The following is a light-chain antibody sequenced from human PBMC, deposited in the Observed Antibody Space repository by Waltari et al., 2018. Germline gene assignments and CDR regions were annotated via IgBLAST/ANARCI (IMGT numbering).Light chain of an antibody. J-gene: IGLJ1*01. CDR2: DVT. CDR1: SSDVGTSNY. Sequence: QSALTQPASVSGSPGQSITISCPGTSSDVGTSNYVPWYQQHPGKAPKLIIYDVTQRPSGISNRFSGSKSGNTASLTISGLQTEDEAYYHCGSYTARSTYVFGTGTKVTVL. V-gene: IGLV2-14*03. CDR3: GSYTARSTYV.